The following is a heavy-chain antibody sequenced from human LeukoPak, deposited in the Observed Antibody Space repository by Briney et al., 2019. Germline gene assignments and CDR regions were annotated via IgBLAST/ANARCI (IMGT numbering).Heavy chain of an antibody. CDR3: ASQSPLDAFDI. J-gene: IGHJ3*02. CDR1: GYTVTSYY. CDR2: INPSGGST. V-gene: IGHV1-46*01. Sequence: ASVKVSCKASGYTVTSYYMHWVRQAPGQGLEWMGIINPSGGSTSYAQKLQGRVTMTRDTSTSTVYMELSSMRSEDAAVYYCASQSPLDAFDIWGQGTMVTVSS.